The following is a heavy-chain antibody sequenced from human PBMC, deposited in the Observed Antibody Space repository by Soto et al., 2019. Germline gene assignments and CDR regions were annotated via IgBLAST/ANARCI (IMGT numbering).Heavy chain of an antibody. D-gene: IGHD6-19*01. J-gene: IGHJ5*02. CDR2: IFYGGTT. V-gene: IGHV3-53*02. Sequence: EVQLVETGGGLVQPGGSLRLSCAASGFNVSYNYISWVRQPPGQGLEWVSVIFYGGTTYYAESVKGRFTISRDNAKNMVYLQMNSLRVEGTAVYYCGSIAVAEGFDRWGQGTLVTVSS. CDR3: GSIAVAEGFDR. CDR1: GFNVSYNY.